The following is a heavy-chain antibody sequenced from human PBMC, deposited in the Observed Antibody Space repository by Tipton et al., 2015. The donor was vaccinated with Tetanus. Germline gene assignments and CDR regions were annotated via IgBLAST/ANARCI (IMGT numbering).Heavy chain of an antibody. V-gene: IGHV3-33*01. CDR2: IWNDGSYK. CDR3: ARVGISQNAYSYVYHGLDV. J-gene: IGHJ6*02. CDR1: GFTLRRYG. Sequence: SGFTLRRYGMHWVRQAPGKGLEWVAAIWNDGSYKYYADSVKGRFTVSRDNSKNTLYLEMNSLRAEDTAVYYCARVGISQNAYSYVYHGLDVWGQGTTVTVSS. D-gene: IGHD5-18*01.